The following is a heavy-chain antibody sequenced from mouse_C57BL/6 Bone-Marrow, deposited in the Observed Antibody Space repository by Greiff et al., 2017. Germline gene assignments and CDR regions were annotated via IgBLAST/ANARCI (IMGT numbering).Heavy chain of an antibody. CDR2: IYPGDGDT. J-gene: IGHJ2*01. CDR3: ARGGQSPYYFDY. D-gene: IGHD6-1*01. CDR1: GYAFSSYW. V-gene: IGHV1-80*01. Sequence: QVQLQQSGAELVKPGASVKISCKASGYAFSSYWMNWVKQRPGTGLEWIGQIYPGDGDTNYNGKFKGKATLTADKSSSTAYMQLSSLTSEDSAVYFCARGGQSPYYFDYGGQGTTLTVSS.